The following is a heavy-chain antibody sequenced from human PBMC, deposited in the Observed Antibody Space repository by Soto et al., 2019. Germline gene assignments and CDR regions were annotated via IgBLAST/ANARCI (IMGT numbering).Heavy chain of an antibody. J-gene: IGHJ4*02. CDR3: AGGLLRGPLDY. CDR1: GGSFSGYY. V-gene: IGHV4-34*01. Sequence: PSETLSLTCAVYGGSFSGYYWTWIRQPPGTGLEWIGEINHSGSTNYNPSLKSRVTISVDTSKNQFSLRLTSVTAADTAVYYCAGGLLRGPLDYCGPGTLVTVSS. D-gene: IGHD3-3*01. CDR2: INHSGST.